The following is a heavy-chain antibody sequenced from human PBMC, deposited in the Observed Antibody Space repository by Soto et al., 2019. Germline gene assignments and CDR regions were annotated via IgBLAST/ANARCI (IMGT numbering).Heavy chain of an antibody. Sequence: QVQLQQWGAGLLKPSETLSLTCAVYGGSFSGYYWSWIRQPPGKGLECIGEINHSGSTNYNPSLKSRVTISVDTSKNQFSLKLSSVTAADTAVYYCARGRSIAARPDYYGMDVWGQGTTVTVSS. D-gene: IGHD6-6*01. CDR2: INHSGST. J-gene: IGHJ6*02. V-gene: IGHV4-34*01. CDR1: GGSFSGYY. CDR3: ARGRSIAARPDYYGMDV.